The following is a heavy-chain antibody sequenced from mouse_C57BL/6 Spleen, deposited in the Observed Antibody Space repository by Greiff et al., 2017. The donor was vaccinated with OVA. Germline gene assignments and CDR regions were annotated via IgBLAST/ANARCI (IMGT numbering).Heavy chain of an antibody. V-gene: IGHV1-81*01. CDR3: TKQLRINWYFDV. D-gene: IGHD3-2*02. Sequence: QVQLQQSGAELARPGASVKLSCKASGYTFTSYGISWVKQRTGQGLEWIGEIYPRSGNTYYNEKFKGKATLTADKSSSTAYMELRSLTSEDSAVYFCTKQLRINWYFDVWGTGTTVTVSS. CDR2: IYPRSGNT. CDR1: GYTFTSYG. J-gene: IGHJ1*03.